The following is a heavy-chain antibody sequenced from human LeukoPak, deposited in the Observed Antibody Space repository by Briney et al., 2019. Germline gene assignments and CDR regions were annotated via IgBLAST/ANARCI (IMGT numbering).Heavy chain of an antibody. Sequence: GPVKVSCKASGYTFTGYYMHWVRQAPGQGLEWMGWINPNSGGTNYAQKFQGRVTMTRDTSISTAYMELSGLRSDDTAVYYCASTGARYSSGWYDYWGQGTLVTVSS. CDR1: GYTFTGYY. J-gene: IGHJ4*02. V-gene: IGHV1-2*02. CDR2: INPNSGGT. D-gene: IGHD6-19*01. CDR3: ASTGARYSSGWYDY.